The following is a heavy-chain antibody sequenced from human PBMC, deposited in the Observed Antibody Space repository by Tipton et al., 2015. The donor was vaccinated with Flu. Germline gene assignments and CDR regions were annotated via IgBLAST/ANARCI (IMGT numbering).Heavy chain of an antibody. Sequence: TLSLTCTVSGASVSSSAYYWAWVRQPPGKGLEWIGNVYQSGSTSHNPSLKSRVTISIDTSADQSFLKLKSVTAADTAVYFCASFVRPYFTNGLDVWGQGTTVTVSS. J-gene: IGHJ6*02. V-gene: IGHV4-39*07. CDR3: ASFVRPYFTNGLDV. D-gene: IGHD3-10*02. CDR1: GASVSSSAYY. CDR2: VYQSGST.